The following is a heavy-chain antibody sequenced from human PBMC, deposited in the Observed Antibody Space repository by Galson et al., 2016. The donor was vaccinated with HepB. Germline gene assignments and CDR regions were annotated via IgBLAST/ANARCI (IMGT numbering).Heavy chain of an antibody. J-gene: IGHJ4*02. Sequence: SVKVSCKASGYSFTSYEIHWVRQAAGQGLEWMGWMNPNTDITGYAQKFQGRVTLTRNTSISTAYMALSSLTSDDTAVYFCTRGVVGATAFAWWGQGTQITVSS. CDR2: MNPNTDIT. CDR1: GYSFTSYE. CDR3: TRGVVGATAFAW. D-gene: IGHD1-26*01. V-gene: IGHV1-8*01.